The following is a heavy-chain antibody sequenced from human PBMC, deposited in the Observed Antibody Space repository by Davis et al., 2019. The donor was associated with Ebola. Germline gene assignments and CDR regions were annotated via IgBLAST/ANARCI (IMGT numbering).Heavy chain of an antibody. Sequence: GGSLRLSCAASGFTFSSYAMSWVRQAPGKGLEWVSVIYSGGSTYYADSVKGRFTISRDNSKNTLYLQMNSLRAEDTAVYYCAGIAARAYYYGMDVWGQGTTVTVSS. V-gene: IGHV3-53*01. CDR1: GFTFSSYA. D-gene: IGHD6-6*01. CDR2: IYSGGST. J-gene: IGHJ6*02. CDR3: AGIAARAYYYGMDV.